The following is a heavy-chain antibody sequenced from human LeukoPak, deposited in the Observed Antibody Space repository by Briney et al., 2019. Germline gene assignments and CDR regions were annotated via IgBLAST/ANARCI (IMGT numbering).Heavy chain of an antibody. V-gene: IGHV3-74*01. Sequence: SGGSLRLSCAASGFTVSSNYMSWVRQAPGKGLVWVSRVSSDGSITDYTDSVKGRFTISRDNAKNTLYLQMNSLRAEDTAMYYCVRAVGGNDGRTFGYWAQGTLVTVSS. D-gene: IGHD3-3*01. CDR2: VSSDGSIT. CDR3: VRAVGGNDGRTFGY. CDR1: GFTVSSNY. J-gene: IGHJ4*02.